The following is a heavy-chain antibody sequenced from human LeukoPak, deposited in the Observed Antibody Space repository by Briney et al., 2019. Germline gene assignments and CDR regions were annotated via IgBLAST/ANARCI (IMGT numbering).Heavy chain of an antibody. Sequence: GGSLRLSCAASGFTFSTYTMSWIRQAPGKGLEWVSAISGSGGNTYYADSVKGRFTISRDNSKNTLYLQMDSLRADDTAVYYCAKAAFSRTSYFDYWGQGTLVTASS. J-gene: IGHJ4*02. CDR2: ISGSGGNT. CDR3: AKAAFSRTSYFDY. D-gene: IGHD3-3*02. CDR1: GFTFSTYT. V-gene: IGHV3-23*01.